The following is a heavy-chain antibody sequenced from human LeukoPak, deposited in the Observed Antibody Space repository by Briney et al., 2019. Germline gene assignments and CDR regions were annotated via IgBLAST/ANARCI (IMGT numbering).Heavy chain of an antibody. CDR3: AKGGTAADNYWYFDL. D-gene: IGHD6-13*01. CDR1: GFTFDDYV. Sequence: GGSVRLSCVASGFTFDDYVMHWVRQAPGKGLEWVSGISWNSGSVVYADSVKGRFTISRDNAKNSLYLRMNSLRAEDTALYYCAKGGTAADNYWYFDLWGRGTLVTVSS. V-gene: IGHV3-9*01. CDR2: ISWNSGSV. J-gene: IGHJ2*01.